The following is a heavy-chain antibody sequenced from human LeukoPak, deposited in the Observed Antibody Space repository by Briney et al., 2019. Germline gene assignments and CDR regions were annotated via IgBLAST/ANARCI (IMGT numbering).Heavy chain of an antibody. J-gene: IGHJ4*02. CDR2: MNPHRGNT. CDR1: GYTFTNYD. D-gene: IGHD3-10*01. V-gene: IGHV1-8*01. Sequence: ASVKVSCKASGYTFTNYDINWVRQATGQGLEWMGWMNPHRGNTGYAQKFQGRVSLTRDTSISTAYMELSSLRSEDTAIYYCARERRDYYASGAYAYPFEYWGQGTRVAVSS. CDR3: ARERRDYYASGAYAYPFEY.